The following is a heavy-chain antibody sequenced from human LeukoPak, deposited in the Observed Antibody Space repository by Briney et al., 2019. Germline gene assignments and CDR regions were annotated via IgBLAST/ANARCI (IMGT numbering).Heavy chain of an antibody. CDR1: GFSFSSYA. J-gene: IGHJ3*02. Sequence: PGGSLRLSCAASGFSFSSYAMSWVRQAPGRGLEWVSVISGSGTSTYSADSVKGRFTISRDSSKNTLYLQMNSLRAEDTALYYCAKDRIVILGGIGGPAVRWKNAFDIWGPGTMVTVSS. CDR3: AKDRIVILGGIGGPAVRWKNAFDI. D-gene: IGHD1-26*01. CDR2: ISGSGTST. V-gene: IGHV3-23*01.